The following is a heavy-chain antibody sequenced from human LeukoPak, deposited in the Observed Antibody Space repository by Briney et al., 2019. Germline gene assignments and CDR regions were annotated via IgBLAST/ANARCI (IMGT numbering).Heavy chain of an antibody. Sequence: ASETLSLTCAVYGGSFSGYYWSWIRQPPGKGLEWIGEINHSGSTNYNLSLKSRVTISVDTSKNQFSLKLSSVTAADTAVYYCARVGYSSSWHWFDPWGQGTLVTVFS. CDR2: INHSGST. J-gene: IGHJ5*02. CDR1: GGSFSGYY. CDR3: ARVGYSSSWHWFDP. V-gene: IGHV4-34*01. D-gene: IGHD6-13*01.